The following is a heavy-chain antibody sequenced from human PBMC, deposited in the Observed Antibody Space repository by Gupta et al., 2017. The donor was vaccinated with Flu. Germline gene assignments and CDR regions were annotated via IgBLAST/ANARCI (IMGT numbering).Heavy chain of an antibody. CDR3: AKFRDCSGYTCYNLDAWFDP. D-gene: IGHD2-15*01. CDR1: GFTFGDYA. V-gene: IGHV3-49*03. J-gene: IGHJ5*02. CDR2: IRSKGYGETT. Sequence: EVQLVESGGGLVQPGRSLRLSCTASGFTFGDYAMSWFRQAPGKGLEWVSMIRSKGYGETTEYAASVKDRFSISRDDSNSIAYLQMNSLKTEDTAVYYCAKFRDCSGYTCYNLDAWFDPWGQGTLVTVSS.